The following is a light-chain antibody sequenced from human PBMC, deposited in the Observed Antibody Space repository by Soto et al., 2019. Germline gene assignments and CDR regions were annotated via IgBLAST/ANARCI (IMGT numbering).Light chain of an antibody. CDR2: GSS. Sequence: DIVLPQSPCTLAFPPWERAALSCRASQTLSPNYLAWCQQKPGHPPRLLIYGSSKRATGIPDRFSGSGSGTDFTLTISRLEPDDFGVYFCQQYSALPMTFGQGTRLEIK. CDR3: QQYSALPMT. CDR1: QTLSPNY. J-gene: IGKJ5*01. V-gene: IGKV3-20*01.